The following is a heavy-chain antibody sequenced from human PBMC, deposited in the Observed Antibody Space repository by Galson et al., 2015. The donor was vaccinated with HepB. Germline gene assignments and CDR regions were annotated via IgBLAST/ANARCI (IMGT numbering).Heavy chain of an antibody. V-gene: IGHV5-51*01. D-gene: IGHD3-16*01. Sequence: QSGAEVKKPGESLKVSCKDSGYTFTSHWIGWVRQMPGKGLEWMGIIYPGDSETRYSTSFQGQVTISADKSISTAYLQWSSLKASDSAMYYCARLGGVAGTFDYWGQGTLVTVSS. CDR1: GYTFTSHW. CDR2: IYPGDSET. J-gene: IGHJ4*02. CDR3: ARLGGVAGTFDY.